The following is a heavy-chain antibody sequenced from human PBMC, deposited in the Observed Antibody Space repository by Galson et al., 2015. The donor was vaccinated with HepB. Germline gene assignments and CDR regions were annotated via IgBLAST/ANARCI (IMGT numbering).Heavy chain of an antibody. CDR1: GFTFSSHW. V-gene: IGHV3-7*01. CDR3: VRGAGWLLDS. D-gene: IGHD5-24*01. Sequence: SLRLSYAASGFTFSSHWMNWVRQAPGKGLEWVALIRGDGTEKHYVDSVKGRFTISRDNAKNSLYLQMKSLRAEDTAVYYCVRGAGWLLDSWGQGTLVTVSS. J-gene: IGHJ4*02. CDR2: IRGDGTEK.